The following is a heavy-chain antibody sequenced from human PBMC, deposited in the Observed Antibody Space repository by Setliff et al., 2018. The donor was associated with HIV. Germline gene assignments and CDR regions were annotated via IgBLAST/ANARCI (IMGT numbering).Heavy chain of an antibody. CDR2: IKRNSDGGTI. CDR3: TTEALCSSNSCPGTFDS. V-gene: IGHV3-15*01. Sequence: LTCAPSGFTFSHVWMSWVRQAAGKGPEWVGRIKRNSDGGTIEYAAPVKGRLTISRDDSQNTLYLQMNSLETDDTAMYYCTTEALCSSNSCPGTFDSWGQGTLVTVSS. D-gene: IGHD2-2*01. J-gene: IGHJ4*02. CDR1: GFTFSHVW.